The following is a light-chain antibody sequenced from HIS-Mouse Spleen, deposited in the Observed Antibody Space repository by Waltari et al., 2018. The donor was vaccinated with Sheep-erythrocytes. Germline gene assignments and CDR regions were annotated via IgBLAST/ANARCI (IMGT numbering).Light chain of an antibody. Sequence: QSVLTQPPSASGTPGQRVTFPCSGSSSNIGSNTVNWYQQLPGTVPDRFSGSKSGTSASLAISGLQSEDEADYYCAAWDDSLNGYVFGTGTKVTVL. J-gene: IGLJ1*01. V-gene: IGLV1-44*01. CDR3: AAWDDSLNGYV. CDR1: SSNIGSNT.